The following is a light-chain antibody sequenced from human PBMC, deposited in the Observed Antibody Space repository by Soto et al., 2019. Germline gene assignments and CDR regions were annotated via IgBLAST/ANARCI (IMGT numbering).Light chain of an antibody. CDR2: DAS. CDR3: QQYNNWPQT. V-gene: IGKV3-15*01. CDR1: QSVGSN. J-gene: IGKJ1*01. Sequence: IVLTQSPCTLSLSPGERATLSCRASQSVGSNYLAWYHQKPGQAPRLLIYDASTRATGIPARFSGSGSGTDFTLTISGLQSEDFAVYYCQQYNNWPQTFGQGTKVDIK.